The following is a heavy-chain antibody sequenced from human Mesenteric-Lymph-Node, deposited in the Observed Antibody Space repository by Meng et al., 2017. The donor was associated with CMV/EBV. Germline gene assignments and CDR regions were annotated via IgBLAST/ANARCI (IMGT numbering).Heavy chain of an antibody. J-gene: IGHJ3*01. V-gene: IGHV3-15*01. CDR2: IRSKSDDGTT. Sequence: GESLKISCAASGFIFSNAWMSWVRQAPGKGLEWVGRIRSKSDDGTTNYAVPVKGRFTISRDDSKNTLYLQMNSLKTEDTAVYYCTTRTHWGQGTMVTVSS. CDR3: TTRTH. CDR1: GFIFSNAW. D-gene: IGHD2-2*01.